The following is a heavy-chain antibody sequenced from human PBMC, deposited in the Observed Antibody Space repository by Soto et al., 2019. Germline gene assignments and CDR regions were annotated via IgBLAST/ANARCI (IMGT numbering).Heavy chain of an antibody. J-gene: IGHJ6*02. D-gene: IGHD3-3*01. V-gene: IGHV3-30*18. CDR2: ISYDGSNK. CDR3: AKEGPITIFGVVIHPYYYGMDV. CDR1: GFTFSSYG. Sequence: GGSLRLSCAASGFTFSSYGMHWVRQAPGKRLEWVAVISYDGSNKYYADSVKGRLTISRDNSKNTLYLQMNSLRAEDTAVYYCAKEGPITIFGVVIHPYYYGMDVWGQGTTVTVSS.